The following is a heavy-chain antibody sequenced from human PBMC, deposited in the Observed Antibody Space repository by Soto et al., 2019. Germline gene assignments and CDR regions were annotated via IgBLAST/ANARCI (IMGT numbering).Heavy chain of an antibody. Sequence: EVQLVESGGGLVQPGGSLRLSCAASGFTFSDHYMDWVRQAPGKGLEWVGRTRNKANSYTTEYAASVKGRFTISRDDSMNSMYLQMNSLKTEDTAVYYCAREGLHSDYWGQGTLVTVSS. CDR1: GFTFSDHY. J-gene: IGHJ4*02. D-gene: IGHD4-4*01. CDR3: AREGLHSDY. CDR2: TRNKANSYTT. V-gene: IGHV3-72*01.